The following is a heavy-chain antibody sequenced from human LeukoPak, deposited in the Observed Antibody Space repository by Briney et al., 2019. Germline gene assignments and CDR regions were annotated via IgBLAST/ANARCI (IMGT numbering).Heavy chain of an antibody. Sequence: SVKVSCKASGGTFSSYAISWVRQAPGQGLEWMGWIIPIFGTANYAQKFQGRVTISTDESTSTAYMELSSLRSEDTAVYHCAREDRDYYYMDVWGKGATVTVSS. J-gene: IGHJ6*03. CDR2: IIPIFGTA. V-gene: IGHV1-69*05. CDR1: GGTFSSYA. CDR3: AREDRDYYYMDV.